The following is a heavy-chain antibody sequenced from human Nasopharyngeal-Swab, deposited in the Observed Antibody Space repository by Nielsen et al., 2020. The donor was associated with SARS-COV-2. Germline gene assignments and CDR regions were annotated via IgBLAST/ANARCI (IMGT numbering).Heavy chain of an antibody. D-gene: IGHD6-19*01. Sequence: GESLKISCAASGFTFSDYYMSWIRQAPGKGLEWVSYISSSGSTIYYADSVKGRFTISRDNAKNSLYLQMNSLRAEDTAVYYCARDIMIVGAVAGIHRGYWGQGTLVTVSS. V-gene: IGHV3-11*04. CDR2: ISSSGSTI. CDR1: GFTFSDYY. J-gene: IGHJ4*02. CDR3: ARDIMIVGAVAGIHRGY.